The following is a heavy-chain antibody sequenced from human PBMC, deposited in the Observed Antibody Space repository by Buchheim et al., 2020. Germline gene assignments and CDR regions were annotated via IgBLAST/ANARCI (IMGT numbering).Heavy chain of an antibody. Sequence: QVQLVESGGGVVQPGRSLRLSCAASGFIFSGYGMEWVRQTPGKGLEWVAVISYDGSNKYYADSVRGRFTISRDNSKNTLYLQMNSLRAEDTAVYYCAKDDRYSGSYLARSIGAFDIWGQGT. CDR2: ISYDGSNK. CDR3: AKDDRYSGSYLARSIGAFDI. V-gene: IGHV3-30*18. CDR1: GFIFSGYG. D-gene: IGHD1-26*01. J-gene: IGHJ3*02.